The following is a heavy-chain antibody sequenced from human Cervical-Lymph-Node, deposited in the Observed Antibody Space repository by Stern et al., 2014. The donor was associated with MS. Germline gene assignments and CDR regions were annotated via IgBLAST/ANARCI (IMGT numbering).Heavy chain of an antibody. J-gene: IGHJ4*02. CDR1: GYTFTDYW. CDR2: IYPRDSDI. D-gene: IGHD2-2*01. V-gene: IGHV5-51*03. Sequence: EDQLVESGAEVRKPGESLKISCKASGYTFTDYWIGWVRQMPGKGLEWMGIIYPRDSDITYSPSFQGQVTLSADRSISTAYLQWSSLRASDTAIYYCARRMPPDYWGQGTLVTVSS. CDR3: ARRMPPDY.